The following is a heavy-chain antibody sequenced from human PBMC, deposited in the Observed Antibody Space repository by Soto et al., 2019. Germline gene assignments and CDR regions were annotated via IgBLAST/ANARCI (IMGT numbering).Heavy chain of an antibody. D-gene: IGHD6-19*01. CDR2: TYWNDDD. V-gene: IGHV2-5*01. CDR1: GFSLTSTGVG. J-gene: IGHJ4*02. CDR3: AHRPGGSGWRYYFDY. Sequence: SGPTLVNPTQTLTLTCSFSGFSLTSTGVGVGWFRQPPGKALEWLGLTYWNDDDRYRSSLRSRLTITKDTSENQVVLTMTNMDPEDKATYYCAHRPGGSGWRYYFDYWGQGTLVTVSS.